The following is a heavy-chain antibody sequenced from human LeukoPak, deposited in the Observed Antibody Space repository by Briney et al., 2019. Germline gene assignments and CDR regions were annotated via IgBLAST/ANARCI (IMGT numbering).Heavy chain of an antibody. V-gene: IGHV3-7*01. CDR2: IKQDGSEK. J-gene: IGHJ6*03. CDR3: ARVAGYSSSWYYWTGGVDYYMDV. CDR1: GFTFSSYW. Sequence: GGSLRLSCAASGFTFSSYWTSWVRQAPGKGLEWVANIKQDGSEKYYVDSVKGRFTISRDNAKNSLYLQMNSLRAEDTAVYYCARVAGYSSSWYYWTGGVDYYMDVWGKGTTVTVSS. D-gene: IGHD6-13*01.